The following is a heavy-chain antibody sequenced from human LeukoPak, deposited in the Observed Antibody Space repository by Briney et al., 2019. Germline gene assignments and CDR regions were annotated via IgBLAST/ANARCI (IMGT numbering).Heavy chain of an antibody. Sequence: PGGSLRLSCAASGFTFSSYWMHWVRQAPGKGLVWVSRINSDGSSTSYADSVKGRFTISRDNAKNTLYLQMSSLRAEDTAVYYCARVGYCSSTSCYVGHDWGQGTLVTVSS. CDR1: GFTFSSYW. J-gene: IGHJ4*02. V-gene: IGHV3-74*01. CDR2: INSDGSST. CDR3: ARVGYCSSTSCYVGHD. D-gene: IGHD2-2*01.